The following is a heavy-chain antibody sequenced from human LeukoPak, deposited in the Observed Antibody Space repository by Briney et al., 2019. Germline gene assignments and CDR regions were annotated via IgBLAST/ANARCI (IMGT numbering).Heavy chain of an antibody. Sequence: KASETLPLTCTVSGGSISSSSYYWGWIRQPPGKGLEWIGSIYYSGSTYYNPSLKSRVTISVDTSKNQFSLKLSSVTAADTAVYYCAGRSGYFDWLPSDYWGQGTLVTVSS. J-gene: IGHJ4*02. CDR1: GGSISSSSYY. V-gene: IGHV4-39*01. D-gene: IGHD3-9*01. CDR3: AGRSGYFDWLPSDY. CDR2: IYYSGST.